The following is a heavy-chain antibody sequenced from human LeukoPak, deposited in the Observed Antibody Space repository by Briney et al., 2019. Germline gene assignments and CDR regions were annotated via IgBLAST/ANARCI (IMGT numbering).Heavy chain of an antibody. Sequence: TSETLSLTCAVYGGSFSGYYWSWIRQPPGKGLEWIGEINHSGSTNYNPSLKSRVTISVDTSKNQFSLKLSYVTAADTAVYYCARDNSVEVSTMIIFDYWGQGTLVTVSS. V-gene: IGHV4-34*01. CDR3: ARDNSVEVSTMIIFDY. CDR2: INHSGST. CDR1: GGSFSGYY. D-gene: IGHD3-16*01. J-gene: IGHJ4*02.